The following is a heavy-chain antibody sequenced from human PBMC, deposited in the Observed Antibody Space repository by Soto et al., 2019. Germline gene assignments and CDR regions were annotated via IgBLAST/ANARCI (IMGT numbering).Heavy chain of an antibody. CDR3: TKNYDYDLDY. Sequence: SETRCRTCCFSICSVINCSCCIWVRQSPGKGLEWIGEVHYYGGTNYNPSLESRVTISVDTSRNKFSLRLNSVTAADTAIYYCTKNYDYDLDYWGKGNLVNVS. J-gene: IGHJ1*01. V-gene: IGHV4-4*02. D-gene: IGHD3-16*01. CDR1: ICSVINCSC. CDR2: VHYYGGT.